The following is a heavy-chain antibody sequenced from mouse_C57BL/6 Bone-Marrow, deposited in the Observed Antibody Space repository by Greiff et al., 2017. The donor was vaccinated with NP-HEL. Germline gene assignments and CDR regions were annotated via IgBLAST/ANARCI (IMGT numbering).Heavy chain of an antibody. CDR1: GYTFTSYW. CDR2: IDPSDSYT. Sequence: QVHLQQPGAELVKPGASVKLSCKASGYTFTSYWMQWVKQRPGQGLEWIGEIDPSDSYTNYNQKFKGKATLTVDTSSSTAYMQLSSLTSEDSAVYYCARDWVDFDYWGQGTTLTVSS. V-gene: IGHV1-50*01. D-gene: IGHD4-1*01. J-gene: IGHJ2*01. CDR3: ARDWVDFDY.